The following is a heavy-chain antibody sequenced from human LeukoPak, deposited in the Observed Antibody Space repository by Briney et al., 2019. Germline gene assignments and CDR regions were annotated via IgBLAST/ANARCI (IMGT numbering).Heavy chain of an antibody. D-gene: IGHD6-13*01. CDR2: ISYDGSNK. CDR3: ARGGSIAAAGSYYFDY. J-gene: IGHJ4*02. CDR1: GFTFSSYG. Sequence: GGSLRLSCAASGFTFSSYGMHWVRQAPGKGLEWVAVISYDGSNKYYADSVKGRFTISRDNSKNTLYLQMNSLRAEDTAVYYCARGGSIAAAGSYYFDYWGQGTLVTVSS. V-gene: IGHV3-30*03.